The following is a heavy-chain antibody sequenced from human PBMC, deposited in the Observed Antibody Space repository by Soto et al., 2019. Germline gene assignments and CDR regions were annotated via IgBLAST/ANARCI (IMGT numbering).Heavy chain of an antibody. D-gene: IGHD3-22*01. V-gene: IGHV3-33*08. CDR3: ARDRGYRRYFDSSGFWADS. Sequence: QVQLVESGGGVAQPGRSLRLSCAASGFTFRNYGMDWVRQAPGKGLEWVAAVVYDGSKKYYADSVKGRFTVSRDNYKNSLFLEMNALRAEDTAVYYCARDRGYRRYFDSSGFWADSWGQGTLVTVSS. J-gene: IGHJ4*02. CDR2: VVYDGSKK. CDR1: GFTFRNYG.